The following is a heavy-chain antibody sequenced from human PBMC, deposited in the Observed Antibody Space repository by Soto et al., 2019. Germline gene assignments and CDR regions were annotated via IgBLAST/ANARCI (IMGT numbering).Heavy chain of an antibody. CDR3: ARGRGWRDY. Sequence: ASVKVSCKASGYPFTTYDISWVRQAAGQGLEWMGWINLNSGHTDYAQRFQGRVTMTRNTSISTAYMELTSLSSEDTAVYYCARGRGWRDYWGQGTLVTVSA. CDR2: INLNSGHT. V-gene: IGHV1-8*01. D-gene: IGHD6-19*01. J-gene: IGHJ4*02. CDR1: GYPFTTYD.